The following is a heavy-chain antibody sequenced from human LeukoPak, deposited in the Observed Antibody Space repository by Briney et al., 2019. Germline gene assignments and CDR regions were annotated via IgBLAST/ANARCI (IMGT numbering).Heavy chain of an antibody. D-gene: IGHD3-10*01. V-gene: IGHV3-30*18. CDR2: ISYDGSNK. J-gene: IGHJ4*02. CDR1: GFTFSSYG. Sequence: GGSLRLSCAASGFTFSSYGMHWVRQAPGKGLEWVAVISYDGSNKYYADSVKGRFTISRDNSKNTLYLQMNSLRAEDTAVYYCAKDLASGKSVCYFDYWGQGTLVTVSS. CDR3: AKDLASGKSVCYFDY.